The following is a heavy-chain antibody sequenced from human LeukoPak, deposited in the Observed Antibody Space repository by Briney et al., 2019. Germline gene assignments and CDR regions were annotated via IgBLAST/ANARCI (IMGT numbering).Heavy chain of an antibody. V-gene: IGHV3-7*01. CDR2: IKQDGSEK. D-gene: IGHD5-18*01. Sequence: GGSLRLPCAASGFTFSSYWMSWVRQAPGKGLEWVANIKQDGSEKYYVDSVKGRFTISRDNAKNSLYLQMNSLRAEDTAVYYCARTDVDTAMDHYYYYGMDVWGQGTTVTVSS. CDR3: ARTDVDTAMDHYYYYGMDV. CDR1: GFTFSSYW. J-gene: IGHJ6*02.